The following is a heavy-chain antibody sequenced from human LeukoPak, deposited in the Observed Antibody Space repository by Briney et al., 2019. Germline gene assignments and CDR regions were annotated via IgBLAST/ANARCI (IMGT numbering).Heavy chain of an antibody. CDR1: GYTFTSYW. J-gene: IGHJ3*02. V-gene: IGHV5-51*01. D-gene: IGHD2-15*01. CDR3: ASAVYYCSGGSCYGTDAFDI. CDR2: IYPGDSDT. Sequence: GESLKISCKGSGYTFTSYWIGWVRQMPGKGLEWMGIIYPGDSDTRYSPSFQGQVTISADKSISTAYLQWSSLKASDTAMYYCASAVYYCSGGSCYGTDAFDIWGQGTMVTVSS.